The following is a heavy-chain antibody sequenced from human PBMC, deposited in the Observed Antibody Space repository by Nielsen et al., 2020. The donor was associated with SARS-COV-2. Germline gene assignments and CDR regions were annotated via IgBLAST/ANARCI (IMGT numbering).Heavy chain of an antibody. CDR1: GITYINYG. CDR2: IGTSGGNS. V-gene: IGHV3-23*01. Sequence: GGSLRLSCEASGITYINYGMSWVRQAPGKGLEWVSSIGTSGGNSYYSDSVKGRFTISRDISKNTLYLQMNSLKTEDTAVYYCTTSITMVRGETFDIWGQGTMVTVSS. D-gene: IGHD3-10*01. J-gene: IGHJ3*02. CDR3: TTSITMVRGETFDI.